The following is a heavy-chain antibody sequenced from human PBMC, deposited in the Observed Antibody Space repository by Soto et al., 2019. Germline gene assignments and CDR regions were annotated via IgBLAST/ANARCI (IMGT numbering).Heavy chain of an antibody. V-gene: IGHV3-30-3*01. Sequence: GGSLRLSCAASGFTFSNAWMSWVRQAPGKGLEWVAVISYDGSNKYYADSVKGRFTISRDNSKNTLYLQMNSLRAEDTAVYYCARDRLDANYFDYWGQGTLVTVSS. CDR1: GFTFSNAW. J-gene: IGHJ4*02. CDR3: ARDRLDANYFDY. CDR2: ISYDGSNK. D-gene: IGHD3-3*01.